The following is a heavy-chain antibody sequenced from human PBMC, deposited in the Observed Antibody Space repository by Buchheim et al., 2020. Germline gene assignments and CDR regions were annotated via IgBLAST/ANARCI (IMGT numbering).Heavy chain of an antibody. CDR2: MYYSGNT. V-gene: IGHV4-39*07. CDR1: GDSISRDNYY. CDR3: ARGYSYGYSYFDP. J-gene: IGHJ5*02. Sequence: QLQLQESGPGLVKPSETLSLTCNVSGDSISRDNYYWGWIRQPPGKGLEWIGSMYYSGNTFYNPSLKSRVTISVEKSKNQISLKVKSVTAADTAVYYCARGYSYGYSYFDPWGQGTL. D-gene: IGHD5-18*01.